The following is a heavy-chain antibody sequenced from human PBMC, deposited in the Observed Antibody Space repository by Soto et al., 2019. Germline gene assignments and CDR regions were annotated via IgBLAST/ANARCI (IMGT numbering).Heavy chain of an antibody. Sequence: EVQLLESGGGLVQPGGSLRLSCEASGFTFNFFGMSWVRQAPGKGLEWVSVIRDSGGRTDYAASVKGRFTISRDNSKNTLYLQMNSLRAEDTAVYYCARDEFYYPSSGFYRFDYWGQGILVTVSS. CDR3: ARDEFYYPSSGFYRFDY. J-gene: IGHJ4*02. V-gene: IGHV3-23*01. D-gene: IGHD3-22*01. CDR1: GFTFNFFG. CDR2: IRDSGGRT.